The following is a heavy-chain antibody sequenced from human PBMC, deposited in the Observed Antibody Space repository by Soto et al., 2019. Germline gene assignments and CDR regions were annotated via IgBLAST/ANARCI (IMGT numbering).Heavy chain of an antibody. CDR3: ARFRYYVTSGYLAYYFDY. CDR1: GGSISTNNW. J-gene: IGHJ4*02. D-gene: IGHD3-22*01. Sequence: SETLSLTCAVSGGSISTNNWWSWVRQPPGKGLEWIGEIYHSGSTDYNPSLKSRVTISVDKSKNQFSLKLISVTAADTAVYYCARFRYYVTSGYLAYYFDYWGQGTLVTVSS. V-gene: IGHV4-4*02. CDR2: IYHSGST.